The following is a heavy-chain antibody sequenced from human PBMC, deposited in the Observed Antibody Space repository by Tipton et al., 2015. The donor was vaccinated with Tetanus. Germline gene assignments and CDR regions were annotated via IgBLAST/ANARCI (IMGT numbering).Heavy chain of an antibody. CDR1: GGSISDKKYY. D-gene: IGHD3-10*01. CDR3: ARRLYGYWFDP. CDR2: IYFEGST. V-gene: IGHV4-39*01. Sequence: TLSLTCTVSGGSISDKKYYWGWIRQPPGKGLEWIASIYFEGSTYYSPSLKSRVTIAVDTAQNLFSLRLTSVTAADTAVYYCARRLYGYWFDPWGQGALVTVSS. J-gene: IGHJ5*02.